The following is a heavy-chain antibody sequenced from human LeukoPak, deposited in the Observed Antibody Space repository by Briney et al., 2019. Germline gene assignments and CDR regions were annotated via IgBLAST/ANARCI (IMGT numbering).Heavy chain of an antibody. D-gene: IGHD6-13*01. Sequence: GGSLRLSCAASGFTFSSYAMSWVRQAPGKGLEWVAVISYDGSNKYYADSVKGRFTISRDNSKNTLYLQMNSLRAEDTAVYYCARGYSSSWYGGLWFDPWGQGTLVTVSS. CDR3: ARGYSSSWYGGLWFDP. V-gene: IGHV3-30*04. CDR1: GFTFSSYA. J-gene: IGHJ5*02. CDR2: ISYDGSNK.